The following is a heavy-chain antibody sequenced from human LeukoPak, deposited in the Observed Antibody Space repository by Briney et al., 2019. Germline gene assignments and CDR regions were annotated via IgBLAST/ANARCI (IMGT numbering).Heavy chain of an antibody. D-gene: IGHD6-13*01. J-gene: IGHJ4*02. CDR2: IYAGGNT. CDR3: AREVYSSTWFDL. V-gene: IGHV3-66*01. CDR1: GFTFRTYW. Sequence: GGSLRLSCAASGFTFRTYWMTWVRQAPGKGLEWVSVIYAGGNTYYADSVKERFTISRDNSRNTLYLQMNSLRGDDTAVYYCAREVYSSTWFDLWGQGTLVTVSS.